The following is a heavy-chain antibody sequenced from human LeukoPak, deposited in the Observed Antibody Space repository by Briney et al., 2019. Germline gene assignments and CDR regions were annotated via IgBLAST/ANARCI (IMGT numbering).Heavy chain of an antibody. CDR1: GLTVSSNY. V-gene: IGHV3-53*01. Sequence: PGGSLRLSCGASGLTVSSNYMSWVRQAPGKGLEWVSVIYSGGSTYYADSVKGRFTISRDNSKNTLYLQMNSLRAEDTAVYYCARDRITTIFGVVDWGQGALVTVSS. D-gene: IGHD3-3*01. J-gene: IGHJ4*02. CDR2: IYSGGST. CDR3: ARDRITTIFGVVD.